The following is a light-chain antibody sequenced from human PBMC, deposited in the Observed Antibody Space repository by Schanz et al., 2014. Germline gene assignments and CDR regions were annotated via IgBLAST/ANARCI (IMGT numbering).Light chain of an antibody. CDR3: QQYYSIPLT. J-gene: IGKJ4*01. Sequence: DIQMTQSPPSLSASVGDRVTITCRARQGISNYLAWYQQKPGKVPKLLIYAASTLQSGVPSRFSGSGSGTDFTLTISSLQAEDVAVYYCQQYYSIPLTFGGGTKVEIK. CDR2: AAS. CDR1: QGISNY. V-gene: IGKV1-27*01.